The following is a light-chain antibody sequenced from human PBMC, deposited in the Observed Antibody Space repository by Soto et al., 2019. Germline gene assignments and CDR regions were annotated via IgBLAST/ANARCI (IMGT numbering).Light chain of an antibody. V-gene: IGKV1-5*01. CDR2: DAS. CDR1: QTISSW. J-gene: IGKJ1*01. Sequence: DIQMTQSPSSLSGSVGDRVTITFLASQTISSWLAWYQQKPGKAPKLLIYDASSLESGVPSRFSGSGSGTDFTLTISSLQPEDFATYYCQQSYSTLWTFGQGTKVDIK. CDR3: QQSYSTLWT.